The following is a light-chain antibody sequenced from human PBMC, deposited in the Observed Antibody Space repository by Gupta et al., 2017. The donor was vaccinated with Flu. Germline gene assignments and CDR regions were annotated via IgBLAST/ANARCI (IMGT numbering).Light chain of an antibody. J-gene: IGKJ1*01. Sequence: DIQMTQSPSTLSASVGDRVTITCRASQSISSRLAWYQQKPGKAPKLVIYEASRVQSGVASRFSGTGSGTEFTLSIISRQPDDFATYYGQQDENCRSFGQGTKVEIK. CDR2: EAS. CDR1: QSISSR. V-gene: IGKV1-5*03. CDR3: QQDENCRS.